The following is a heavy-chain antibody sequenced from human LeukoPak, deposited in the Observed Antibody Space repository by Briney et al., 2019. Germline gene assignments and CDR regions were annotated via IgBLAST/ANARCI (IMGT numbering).Heavy chain of an antibody. CDR1: GYTFTGYY. CDR2: INPNSGGT. Sequence: ASVKVSCKASGYTFTGYYMHWVRQAPGQGLEWMGWINPNSGGTNNAQKFQGRVTMTRDTSISTAYMELSTLRSDDTAVYYCARGSVEKDYDSSGFDHWGQGTLVTVSS. CDR3: ARGSVEKDYDSSGFDH. D-gene: IGHD3-22*01. J-gene: IGHJ4*02. V-gene: IGHV1-2*02.